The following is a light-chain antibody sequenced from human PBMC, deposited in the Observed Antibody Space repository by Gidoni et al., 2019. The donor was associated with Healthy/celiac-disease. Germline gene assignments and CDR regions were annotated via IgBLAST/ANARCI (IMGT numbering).Light chain of an antibody. CDR1: QGISNY. V-gene: IGKV1-27*01. CDR2: AAS. J-gene: IGKJ1*01. Sequence: GDRVTITCRASQGISNYLAWYQQKPGKVPKLLIYAASTLQSGVPSRFSGSGSGTDFTLTISSLQPEDVATYYCQKYNSTPRTFGQGTKVEIK. CDR3: QKYNSTPRT.